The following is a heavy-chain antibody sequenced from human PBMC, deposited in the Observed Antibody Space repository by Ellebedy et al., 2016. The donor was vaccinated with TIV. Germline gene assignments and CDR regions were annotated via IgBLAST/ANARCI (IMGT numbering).Heavy chain of an antibody. Sequence: AASVKVSCKASGGTFSSYAISWVRQAPGQGLEWMGGIIPIFGTANYAQKFQGRVTITADESTSTAYMELSSLRSEDTAVYYCARGLREVVVVAATWGQGTLVTVSS. V-gene: IGHV1-69*13. J-gene: IGHJ4*02. CDR1: GGTFSSYA. CDR2: IIPIFGTA. CDR3: ARGLREVVVVAAT. D-gene: IGHD2-15*01.